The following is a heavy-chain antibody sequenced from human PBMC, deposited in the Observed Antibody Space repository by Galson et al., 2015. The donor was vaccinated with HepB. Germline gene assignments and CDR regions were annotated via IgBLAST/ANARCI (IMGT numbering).Heavy chain of an antibody. CDR3: ARQGVVVPAAMEGYYGMDV. Sequence: SLRLSCAASGFTFSSYGMHWVRQAPGKGLEWVAVIWYDGSNKYYADSVKGRFTISRDNSKNTLYLQMNSLRAEDTAVYYCARQGVVVPAAMEGYYGMDVWGQGTTVTVSS. CDR1: GFTFSSYG. J-gene: IGHJ6*02. CDR2: IWYDGSNK. D-gene: IGHD2-2*01. V-gene: IGHV3-33*01.